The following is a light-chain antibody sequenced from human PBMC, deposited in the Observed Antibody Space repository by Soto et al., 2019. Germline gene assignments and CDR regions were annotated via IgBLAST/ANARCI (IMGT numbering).Light chain of an antibody. CDR1: QSISSW. V-gene: IGKV1-5*03. Sequence: DIQMTQSPSTLSASVGDRVTITCRASQSISSWLAWYQQKPGKAPKLLIYTASSLESGVPSRFSGSGSGTEFTLTISSLQPDDFATYFGQEYNSYPWTFGQGTKVESK. CDR2: TAS. J-gene: IGKJ1*01. CDR3: QEYNSYPWT.